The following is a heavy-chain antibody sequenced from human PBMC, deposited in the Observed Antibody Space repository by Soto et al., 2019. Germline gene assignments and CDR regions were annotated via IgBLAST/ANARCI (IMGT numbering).Heavy chain of an antibody. D-gene: IGHD6-13*01. V-gene: IGHV3-48*01. CDR1: GFTLSRYS. Sequence: EVQLVESGGGLVQPGGSLRLSCVASGFTLSRYSMNWVRQAPGKGLEWVSYISRRSSTIYYADSVKGRFTISRDNAENSLYLQMNSRGAEDTAVYYCASDLAGGIPDGWGQGTRVSVSS. J-gene: IGHJ4*02. CDR3: ASDLAGGIPDG. CDR2: ISRRSSTI.